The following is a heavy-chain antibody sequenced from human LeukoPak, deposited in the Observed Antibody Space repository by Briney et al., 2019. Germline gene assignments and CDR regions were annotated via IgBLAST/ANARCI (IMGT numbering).Heavy chain of an antibody. J-gene: IGHJ2*01. D-gene: IGHD2-15*01. CDR3: ARPHCSGGTCNFEVNWYFDL. CDR1: GFTFSSYW. Sequence: PGGSLRLSCAASGFTFSSYWMTWVRQAPGKGLEWVANIKQDGSEKYYVDSVKGRFTISRDNAKNSLYLQMNSLRAEDTAVYYCARPHCSGGTCNFEVNWYFDLWGRGTLVTVSS. CDR2: IKQDGSEK. V-gene: IGHV3-7*03.